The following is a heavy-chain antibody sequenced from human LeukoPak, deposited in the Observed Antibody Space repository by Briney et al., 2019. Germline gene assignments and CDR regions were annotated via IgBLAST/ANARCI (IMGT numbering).Heavy chain of an antibody. J-gene: IGHJ6*02. CDR3: AKDRPRIMITFGGDVDGMDV. CDR1: RFTFSNYW. CDR2: INSDGSNI. D-gene: IGHD3-16*01. V-gene: IGHV3-74*01. Sequence: PGGSLRLSCAASRFTFSNYWMHWVRQAPGRGLVWVSRINSDGSNIAYADSVKGRFTISRDNAKNTLYLQMNSLRAEDTAVYYCAKDRPRIMITFGGDVDGMDVWGQGTTVTVSS.